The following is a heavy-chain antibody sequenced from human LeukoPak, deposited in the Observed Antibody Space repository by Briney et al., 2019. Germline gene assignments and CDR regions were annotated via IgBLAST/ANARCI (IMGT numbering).Heavy chain of an antibody. J-gene: IGHJ4*02. CDR1: GFTLSSHR. CDR2: INKDGSEK. CDR3: ARDLSGITGYTYGRGIDY. D-gene: IGHD5-18*01. Sequence: GGSLRLSCAASGFTLSSHRMSWVRQAPGKGLEWVANINKDGSEKYYVDSMKDRFTISRDNAKTSLYLQMNSLRAEDTAVYYCARDLSGITGYTYGRGIDYWGQGTLVTVSS. V-gene: IGHV3-7*01.